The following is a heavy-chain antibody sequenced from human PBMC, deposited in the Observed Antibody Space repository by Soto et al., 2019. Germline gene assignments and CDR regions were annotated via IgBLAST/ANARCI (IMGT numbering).Heavy chain of an antibody. CDR3: AHSRNLIAEDAQVGDFDY. CDR2: IYWDDDE. J-gene: IGHJ4*02. CDR1: GFSLTTDGVG. Sequence: QITLKESGPTLVNPTQTLTLTCNFSGFSLTTDGVGVGWVRQPPGGALEWLSLIYWDDDERYSPSLKTRLTITKDPSKNQVDLIMTNMDPMDTATYDCAHSRNLIAEDAQVGDFDYWGQGILVTVSS. D-gene: IGHD6-13*01. V-gene: IGHV2-5*02.